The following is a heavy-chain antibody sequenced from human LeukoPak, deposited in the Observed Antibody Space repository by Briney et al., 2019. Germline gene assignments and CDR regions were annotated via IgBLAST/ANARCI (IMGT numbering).Heavy chain of an antibody. Sequence: PSETLSLTCTVSGVSISSSSYYWGWIRQPPGKGLEWIGNIYYSGTTYYNPSLKSRVTIFVDKSKNQFSLKLSSVTAADTALYYCARAPSNNWFDPWGQGTLVTVSS. J-gene: IGHJ5*02. V-gene: IGHV4-39*01. CDR2: IYYSGTT. CDR1: GVSISSSSYY. CDR3: ARAPSNNWFDP.